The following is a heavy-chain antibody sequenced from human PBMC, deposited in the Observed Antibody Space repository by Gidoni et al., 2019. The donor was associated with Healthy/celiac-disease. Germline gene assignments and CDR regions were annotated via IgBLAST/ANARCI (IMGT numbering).Heavy chain of an antibody. CDR3: ARDPGNDYYDSSGYYFDY. V-gene: IGHV1-46*01. CDR1: GYTFTSYY. J-gene: IGHJ4*02. CDR2: INPSGGST. Sequence: QVQLVQSGAEVKKPGASVKVSCKASGYTFTSYYMHWVRQAPGQGLEWMGIINPSGGSTSYAQKFQGRVTMTRDTSTSTVYMELSSLRSEDTAVYYCARDPGNDYYDSSGYYFDYWGQGTLVTVSS. D-gene: IGHD3-22*01.